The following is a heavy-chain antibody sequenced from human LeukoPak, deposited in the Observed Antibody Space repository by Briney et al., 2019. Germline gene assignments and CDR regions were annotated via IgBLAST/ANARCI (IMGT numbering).Heavy chain of an antibody. D-gene: IGHD1-26*01. CDR2: ISSSGSNR. CDR1: GFTFGDYY. CDR3: TKRVKYGGTWDHFAD. J-gene: IGHJ4*02. V-gene: IGHV3-11*01. Sequence: GGSLRLSCAASGFTFGDYYMTWIRQAPGQGLEWVSYISSSGSNRYYADSVKGRFTISRDNAQNSLYLQMNSLRAEDSAVYYCTKRVKYGGTWDHFADWGQGTLVTVSS.